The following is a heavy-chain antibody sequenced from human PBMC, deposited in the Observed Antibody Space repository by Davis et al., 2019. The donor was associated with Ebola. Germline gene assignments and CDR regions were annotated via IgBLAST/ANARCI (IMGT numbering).Heavy chain of an antibody. D-gene: IGHD6-13*01. V-gene: IGHV3-53*01. CDR1: GFTVSSNY. CDR2: IYSGGST. Sequence: GESLKISCAASGFTVSSNYMSWVRQAPGKGLEWVSVIYSGGSTYYADSVKGRFTISRDNSKNTLYLQMNSLRAEDTAVYYCAKDALPRMTAAASIYDYWGQGTLVTVSS. J-gene: IGHJ4*02. CDR3: AKDALPRMTAAASIYDY.